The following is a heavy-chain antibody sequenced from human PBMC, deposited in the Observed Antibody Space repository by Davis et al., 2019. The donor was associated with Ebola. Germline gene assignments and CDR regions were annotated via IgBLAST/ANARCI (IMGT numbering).Heavy chain of an antibody. Sequence: GGSLRLSCAASGFTFSSYAMSWVRQAPGKGLEWVSAISGSVGSTYYADSVKGRFTISRDNSKITLYLQMNSLTAEDTAVYYCAKAGAARPRYYGMDVWGQGTTVTVSS. CDR3: AKAGAARPRYYGMDV. CDR2: ISGSVGST. D-gene: IGHD6-6*01. J-gene: IGHJ6*02. V-gene: IGHV3-23*01. CDR1: GFTFSSYA.